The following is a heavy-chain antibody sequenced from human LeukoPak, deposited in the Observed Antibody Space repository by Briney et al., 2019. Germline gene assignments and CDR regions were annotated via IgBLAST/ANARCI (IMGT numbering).Heavy chain of an antibody. CDR2: IYYSGST. Sequence: PSETLSLTCTVSGGSISSGGYYWSWIRQHPGKGLEWIGYIYYSGSTNYNPSLKSRVTISVDTSKNQYSLKLSSVTAADTAVYYCARLDYYDSSPFDYWGQGTLVTVSS. CDR1: GGSISSGGYY. CDR3: ARLDYYDSSPFDY. J-gene: IGHJ4*02. D-gene: IGHD3-22*01. V-gene: IGHV4-61*08.